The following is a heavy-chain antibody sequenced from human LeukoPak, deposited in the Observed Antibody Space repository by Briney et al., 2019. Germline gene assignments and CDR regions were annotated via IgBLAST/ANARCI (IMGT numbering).Heavy chain of an antibody. J-gene: IGHJ4*02. CDR1: GFTFSDYY. V-gene: IGHV3-11*01. CDR2: ISTSGSTI. D-gene: IGHD4-11*01. Sequence: GGSLRLSCAASGFTFSDYYMNWIRQAPGKGLEWVSYISTSGSTIYYADSVKGRFTISRDNAKNPLYLQMNSLRVEDTAVYYCARGVYSNHFDYWGQGTLVTVSS. CDR3: ARGVYSNHFDY.